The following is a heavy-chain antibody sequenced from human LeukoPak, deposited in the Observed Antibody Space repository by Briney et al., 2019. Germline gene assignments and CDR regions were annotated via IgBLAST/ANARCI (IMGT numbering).Heavy chain of an antibody. V-gene: IGHV1-8*01. CDR2: MNPNSGNT. CDR3: AAEAGATSHNWFDP. Sequence: ASVKVSCKASGYTFTSYDINWVRQATGQGLEWMGWMNPNSGNTGYAQKFQERVTITRDMSTSTAYMELSSLRSEDTAVYYCAAEAGATSHNWFDPWGQGTLVTVSS. D-gene: IGHD1-26*01. CDR1: GYTFTSYD. J-gene: IGHJ5*02.